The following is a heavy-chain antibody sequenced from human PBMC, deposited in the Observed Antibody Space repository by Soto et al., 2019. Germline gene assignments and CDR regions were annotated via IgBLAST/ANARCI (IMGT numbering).Heavy chain of an antibody. CDR3: AKDLGAGVIAAAGDYYYYGMDV. V-gene: IGHV3-30*18. D-gene: IGHD6-13*01. J-gene: IGHJ6*02. CDR2: ISYDGSNK. CDR1: GFTFSSYG. Sequence: GGSLRLSCAASGFTFSSYGMHWVRQAPGKGLEWVAVISYDGSNKYYADSVKGRFTISRDNSKNTLYLQMNSLRAEDTAVYYCAKDLGAGVIAAAGDYYYYGMDVWGQGTTVTVSS.